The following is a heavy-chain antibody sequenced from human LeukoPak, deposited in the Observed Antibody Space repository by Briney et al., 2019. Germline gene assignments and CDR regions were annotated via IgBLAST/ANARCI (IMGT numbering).Heavy chain of an antibody. V-gene: IGHV3-7*01. CDR3: ARVSGGRTEYFDS. D-gene: IGHD1/OR15-1a*01. Sequence: GGSLRLSCAASGFTLSTYWMRWDRQAPGKGLEWVANIKQDGSEQHYVDSVRGRFTISRDNAKTSLYLQMNSLRAEDTAVYYCARVSGGRTEYFDSWGQGTLVTVSS. CDR2: IKQDGSEQ. CDR1: GFTLSTYW. J-gene: IGHJ4*02.